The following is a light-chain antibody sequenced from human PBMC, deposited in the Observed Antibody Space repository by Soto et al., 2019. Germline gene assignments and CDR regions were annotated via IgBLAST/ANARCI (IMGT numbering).Light chain of an antibody. CDR2: AAS. CDR1: QGISSY. CDR3: QQYYSYPLT. Sequence: AIRMTQSPSSLSASTGDRVTITCRARQGISSYLAWYQQKPVKAPKLLIYAASTLQSGVPSRFSGSGSGTDFTLTISCLQSEDFATYYCQQYYSYPLTFGGGTKVEIK. J-gene: IGKJ4*01. V-gene: IGKV1-8*01.